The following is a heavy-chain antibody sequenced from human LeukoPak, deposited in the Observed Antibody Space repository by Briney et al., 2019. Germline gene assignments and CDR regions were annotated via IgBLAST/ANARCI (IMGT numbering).Heavy chain of an antibody. D-gene: IGHD1/OR15-1a*01. V-gene: IGHV4-39*01. CDR1: DGSISSSSYY. Sequence: SETLSLTCTVSDGSISSSSYYWGWIRQPPGKGLEWIGEINHSGSTNYNPSLKSRVTISVDTSKNQFSLKLSSVTAADTAVYYCARQCPQRGALFVTRISGNKFDYWGQGTLVTVSS. J-gene: IGHJ4*02. CDR3: ARQCPQRGALFVTRISGNKFDY. CDR2: INHSGST.